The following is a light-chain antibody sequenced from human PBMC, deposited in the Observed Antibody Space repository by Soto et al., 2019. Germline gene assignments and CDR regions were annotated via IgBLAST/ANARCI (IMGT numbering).Light chain of an antibody. J-gene: IGKJ2*01. Sequence: DIQLTQSPSSLSASVGDIVTITCQASQDIRRYLHWYLQKPGKAPRVLIYEASNLETGVPSRFRGSGSGTDFTFTIGSLQPEDTGTYHCQQYDNVPYTFGQGTQLEIK. CDR3: QQYDNVPYT. CDR1: QDIRRY. V-gene: IGKV1-33*01. CDR2: EAS.